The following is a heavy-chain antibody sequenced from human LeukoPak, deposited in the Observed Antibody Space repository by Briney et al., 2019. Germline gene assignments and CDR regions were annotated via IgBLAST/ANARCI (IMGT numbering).Heavy chain of an antibody. CDR1: EFTFSSYG. CDR3: VRYCNGGSCYRAAFDV. CDR2: IWYDGGKK. D-gene: IGHD2-15*01. V-gene: IGHV3-33*01. Sequence: GGSLRLSCAASEFTFSSYGMHWVRQAPGKGLEWVALIWYDGGKKYYTDSVRGRFTISRDNSKNTLYLQMNSLRAEDTAVYYCVRYCNGGSCYRAAFDVWGPGTMVTVSS. J-gene: IGHJ3*01.